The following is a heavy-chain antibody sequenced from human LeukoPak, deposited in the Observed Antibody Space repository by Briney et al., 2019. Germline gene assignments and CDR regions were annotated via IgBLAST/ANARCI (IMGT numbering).Heavy chain of an antibody. CDR1: GGSISSYY. CDR3: ATLYGGGYFDY. D-gene: IGHD3-10*02. J-gene: IGHJ4*02. CDR2: IYTSGST. V-gene: IGHV4-4*07. Sequence: LETLSLTCTVSGGSISSYYWSWIRQPAGKGLEWIGRIYTSGSTNYNPSLKSRVTISVDKSKNQLSLKLSSVTAADTAVYYCATLYGGGYFDYWGQGTLVTVSS.